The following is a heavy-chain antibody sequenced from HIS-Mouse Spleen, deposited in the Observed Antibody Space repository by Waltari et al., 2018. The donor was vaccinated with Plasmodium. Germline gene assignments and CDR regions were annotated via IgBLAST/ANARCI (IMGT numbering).Heavy chain of an antibody. CDR1: GFTFRSYG. J-gene: IGHJ4*02. Sequence: QVQLVASGGGVVQPGRSLRLSCAASGFTFRSYGLPWVRQAPGKGLEWVAVISYDGSNKYYADSVKGRFTISRDNSKNTLYLQMNSLRAEDTAVYYCAKKAGSGSFFDYWGQGTLVTVSS. CDR3: AKKAGSGSFFDY. D-gene: IGHD1-26*01. V-gene: IGHV3-30*18. CDR2: ISYDGSNK.